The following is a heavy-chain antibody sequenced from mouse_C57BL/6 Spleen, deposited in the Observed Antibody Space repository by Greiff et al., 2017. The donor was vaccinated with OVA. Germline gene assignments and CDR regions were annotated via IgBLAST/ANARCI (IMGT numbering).Heavy chain of an antibody. D-gene: IGHD2-5*01. CDR1: GYSITSGYY. V-gene: IGHV3-6*01. J-gene: IGHJ1*03. CDR3: ARQDYSNLYWYFDV. Sequence: EVHLVESGPGLVKPSQSLSLTCSVPGYSITSGYYWNWIRQFPGNKLEWMGYISYDGSNNYNPSLKNRISITRDTSKNQFFLKLNSVTTEDTATYYCARQDYSNLYWYFDVWGTGTTVTVAS. CDR2: ISYDGSN.